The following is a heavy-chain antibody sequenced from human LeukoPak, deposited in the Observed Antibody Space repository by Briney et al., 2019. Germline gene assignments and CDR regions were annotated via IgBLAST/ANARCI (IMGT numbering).Heavy chain of an antibody. V-gene: IGHV1-18*01. Sequence: GASVKVSCKASGYTFTSYGISWVRQAPGQGLEWMGWISAYNGNTNYAQKLQGRVTITADKSTSTAYMELSSLRSEDTAVYYCARDEVGANGVDYWGQGTLVTVSS. D-gene: IGHD1-26*01. CDR2: ISAYNGNT. CDR3: ARDEVGANGVDY. CDR1: GYTFTSYG. J-gene: IGHJ4*02.